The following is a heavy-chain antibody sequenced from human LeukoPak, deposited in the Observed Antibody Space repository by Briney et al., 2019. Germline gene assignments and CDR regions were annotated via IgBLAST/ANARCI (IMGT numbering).Heavy chain of an antibody. Sequence: SETLSLTCTVSGASISSTSYCWGWIRQPAGKGLEWIGHIHTSGSTNYNPSLKSRVTISVLTSKNRFSLKLSSVTAADTAVYYCATLTGGDDAFDIWGQGTMVTVSS. V-gene: IGHV4-61*09. CDR3: ATLTGGDDAFDI. J-gene: IGHJ3*02. CDR1: GASISSTSYC. CDR2: IHTSGST. D-gene: IGHD4-23*01.